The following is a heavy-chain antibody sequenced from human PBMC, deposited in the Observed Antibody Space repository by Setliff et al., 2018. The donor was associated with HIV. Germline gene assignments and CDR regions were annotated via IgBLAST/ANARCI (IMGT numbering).Heavy chain of an antibody. J-gene: IGHJ4*02. D-gene: IGHD6-19*01. Sequence: SETLSLTCSISGGSISLYYWNWLRQTPGKGLEWIAYTFDNGNTHYNPSLESRVTISVDTSKNQFSLKLSSVTAADTAVYYCASTGYSSGWSYYFDSWGQGALVTVSS. CDR1: GGSISLYY. V-gene: IGHV4-59*12. CDR3: ASTGYSSGWSYYFDS. CDR2: TFDNGNT.